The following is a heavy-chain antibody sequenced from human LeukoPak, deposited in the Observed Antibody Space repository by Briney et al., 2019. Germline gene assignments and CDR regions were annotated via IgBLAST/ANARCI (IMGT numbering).Heavy chain of an antibody. CDR3: ARGGEDCSSTSCYSNYFDY. V-gene: IGHV1-69*06. D-gene: IGHD2-2*01. CDR1: GGTFSSYA. Sequence: SVKVSCKASGGTFSSYAISWVRQAPGQGLEWMGGIIPIFGTANYAQKFQGSVTITADKSTSTAYMELSSLRSEDTAVYYCARGGEDCSSTSCYSNYFDYWGQGTLVTVSS. J-gene: IGHJ4*02. CDR2: IIPIFGTA.